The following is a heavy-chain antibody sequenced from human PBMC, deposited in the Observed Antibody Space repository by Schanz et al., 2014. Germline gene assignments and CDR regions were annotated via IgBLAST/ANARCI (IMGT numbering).Heavy chain of an antibody. J-gene: IGHJ6*02. D-gene: IGHD6-13*01. CDR2: INPNSGGT. CDR1: GYTFTAYY. CDR3: ARDGHSSIWDSYYFYGLDV. V-gene: IGHV1-2*06. Sequence: QVQLVQSGPEVKKPGASVRVSCQASGYTFTAYYMHWVRQAPGQGLEWMGRINPNSGGTNYAENFQGRVTMTRDTSTSTVYMELSRLTSDDTALYYCARDGHSSIWDSYYFYGLDVWGQGTTVTVSS.